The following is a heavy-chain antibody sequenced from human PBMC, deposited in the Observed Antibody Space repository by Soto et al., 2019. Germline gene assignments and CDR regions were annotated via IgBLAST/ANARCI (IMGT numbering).Heavy chain of an antibody. J-gene: IGHJ6*02. CDR3: AKDQAPIRFLTGWYYYYYGMDV. D-gene: IGHD3-3*01. CDR1: GFTFSSYG. CDR2: ISYDGSNK. Sequence: GGSLRLSCAASGFTFSSYGMHWVRQAPGKGLEWVAVISYDGSNKYYADSVKGRFTISRDNSKNTLYLQMNSLRAEDTAVYYCAKDQAPIRFLTGWYYYYYGMDVWGQRTTVTVSS. V-gene: IGHV3-30*18.